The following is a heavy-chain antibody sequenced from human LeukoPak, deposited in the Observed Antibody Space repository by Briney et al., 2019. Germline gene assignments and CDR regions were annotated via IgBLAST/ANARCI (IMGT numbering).Heavy chain of an antibody. J-gene: IGHJ4*02. CDR2: ISSSSSYI. Sequence: PGGSLSLSCAVSGFTFSSYSMNWVRQAPGQGLEWVSSISSSSSYIYYADSVKGRFTISRDNAKNSLYLQMNSLRAEDTAVYYCAKGPSFDYWGQGTLVTVSS. V-gene: IGHV3-21*01. CDR3: AKGPSFDY. CDR1: GFTFSSYS.